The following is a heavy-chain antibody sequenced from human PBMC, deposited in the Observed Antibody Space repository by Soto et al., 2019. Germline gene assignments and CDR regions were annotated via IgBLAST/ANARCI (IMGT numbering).Heavy chain of an antibody. J-gene: IGHJ3*01. CDR3: ALYLVGRNISEFDF. D-gene: IGHD2-8*02. V-gene: IGHV1-69*13. Sequence: SVKVSCKDSGGTFSRYSISWVRQAPGQGLEWMGGIIPIFGTANYAQKFQGRVTITADESTSTAYMELSSLRSEDTAVYYCALYLVGRNISEFDFSCPAPIVTV. CDR1: GGTFSRYS. CDR2: IIPIFGTA.